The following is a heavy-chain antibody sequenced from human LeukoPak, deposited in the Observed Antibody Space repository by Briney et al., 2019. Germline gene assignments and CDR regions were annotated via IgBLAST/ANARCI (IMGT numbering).Heavy chain of an antibody. CDR1: GYTFTSYG. J-gene: IGHJ4*02. CDR3: ARALLLRGVMIGNDY. CDR2: INAYNGNT. V-gene: IGHV1-18*01. D-gene: IGHD3-10*01. Sequence: ASVTVSCKASGYTFTSYGISWVRQAPGQGLEWMGWINAYNGNTNSAQKLQGRVTMTTDTSTSTAYMELRSLRSDDTAVYYCARALLLRGVMIGNDYWGQGTLVTVSS.